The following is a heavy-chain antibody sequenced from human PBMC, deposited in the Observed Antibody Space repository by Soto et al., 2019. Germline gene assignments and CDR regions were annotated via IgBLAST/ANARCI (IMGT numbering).Heavy chain of an antibody. J-gene: IGHJ4*02. CDR2: IYPGDSDT. CDR3: ARGIGSYYLEYYFDY. CDR1: GYSFTSYW. Sequence: GEALKISCKGSGYSFTSYWIGWVRQMPGKGLEWMGIIYPGDSDTRYSPSFQGQVTISADKSISTAYLQWSSLKASETAMYYCARGIGSYYLEYYFDYWGQGTLVTVSS. D-gene: IGHD1-26*01. V-gene: IGHV5-51*01.